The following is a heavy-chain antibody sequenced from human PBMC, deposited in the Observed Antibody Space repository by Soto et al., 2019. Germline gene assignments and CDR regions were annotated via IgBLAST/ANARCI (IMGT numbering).Heavy chain of an antibody. D-gene: IGHD3-16*01. CDR1: GVSVSSNSDY. CDR3: ATMLTFPLSDYSYLDV. Sequence: SETLSLTCTVSGVSVSSNSDYWGGIRQPPGKGLEWIGSIYYTGTTYYNPSLKSRVSISVDTSETLFSLKVDSVTAADTAVYYCATMLTFPLSDYSYLDVWGKGTTVPVSS. CDR2: IYYTGTT. J-gene: IGHJ6*03. V-gene: IGHV4-39*01.